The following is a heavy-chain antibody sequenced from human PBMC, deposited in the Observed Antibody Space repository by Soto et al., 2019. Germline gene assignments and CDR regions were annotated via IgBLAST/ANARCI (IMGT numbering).Heavy chain of an antibody. CDR2: IIPIFGTA. J-gene: IGHJ5*02. CDR3: ARDFGVVVPAAAKGGFDP. D-gene: IGHD2-2*01. V-gene: IGHV1-69*01. Sequence: QVQLVQSGAEVKKPGSSVKVSRKASGGTFSSYAISWVRQAPGQGLEWMGGIIPIFGTANYAQKFQGRVTITADESTSTAYMELSSLRSEDTAVYYCARDFGVVVPAAAKGGFDPWGQGTLVTVSS. CDR1: GGTFSSYA.